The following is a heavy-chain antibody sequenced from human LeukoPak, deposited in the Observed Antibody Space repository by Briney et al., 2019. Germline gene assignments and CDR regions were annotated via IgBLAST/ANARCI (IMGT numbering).Heavy chain of an antibody. CDR2: INPNSGGT. CDR1: GYTFTGYY. D-gene: IGHD3-10*01. V-gene: IGHV1-2*02. Sequence: ASVRVSCKASGYTFTGYYMHWVRQAPGQGLEWMGWINPNSGGTNYAQKFQGRVTITADKSTSTAYMELSSLRSEDTAVYYCARERFYYFDYWGQGTLVTVSS. CDR3: ARERFYYFDY. J-gene: IGHJ4*02.